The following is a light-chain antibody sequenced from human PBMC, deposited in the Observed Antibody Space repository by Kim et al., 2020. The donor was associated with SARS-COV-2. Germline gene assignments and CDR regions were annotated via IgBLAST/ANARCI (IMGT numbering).Light chain of an antibody. CDR2: YYPDPSN. V-gene: IGLV5-45*01. CDR3: MIWHSSAHWV. CDR1: RYVDVRSCC. J-gene: IGLJ3*02. Sequence: CPQRRYVDVRSCCPGWYGLKPARAPRYLLSYYPDPSNRQVSGVSNLFSGSKDASRCAAILVISGLQSADEADYYCMIWHSSAHWVFGGGTQLTVL.